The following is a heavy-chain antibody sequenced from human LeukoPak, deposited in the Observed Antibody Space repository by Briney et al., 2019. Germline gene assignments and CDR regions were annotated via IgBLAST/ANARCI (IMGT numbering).Heavy chain of an antibody. Sequence: SETLSLTCAVYGGSFSGYYWSWIRQPPGKGLEWIGEINHSGSTNYNPSLKSRVTISVDTSKNQLSLKLSSVTAADTAVYYCAREDTVTTGSFDYWGQGTLATVSS. V-gene: IGHV4-34*01. J-gene: IGHJ4*02. CDR3: AREDTVTTGSFDY. CDR2: INHSGST. D-gene: IGHD4-17*01. CDR1: GGSFSGYY.